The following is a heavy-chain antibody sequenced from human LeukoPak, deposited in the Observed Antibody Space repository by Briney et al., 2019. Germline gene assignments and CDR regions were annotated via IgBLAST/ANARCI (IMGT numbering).Heavy chain of an antibody. J-gene: IGHJ6*02. V-gene: IGHV3-15*01. CDR2: IKVKTDGGTT. D-gene: IGHD5-12*01. Sequence: GGSLRLSCTASGFTFSNAWMHWVRQAPGKGLQWVGHIKVKTDGGTTDFAAPVKDRFSISRDDSKSTLYLQINSLKTEDTGVYYCSCQTVATSSTYYYYGLDVWGQGTTVTVSS. CDR1: GFTFSNAW. CDR3: SCQTVATSSTYYYYGLDV.